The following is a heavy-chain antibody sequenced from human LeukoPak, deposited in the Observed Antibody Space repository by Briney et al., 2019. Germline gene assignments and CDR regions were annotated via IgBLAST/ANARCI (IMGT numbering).Heavy chain of an antibody. V-gene: IGHV3-48*04. D-gene: IGHD3-10*01. CDR1: GFTFSSYS. Sequence: PGGSLRLSCAASGFTFSSYSMNWVRQAPGKGLEWVSYISSSSSTIYYADSVKGRFTISRDNAKNSLYLQMNSLRAEDTAVYYCARALRVRSGDFNWFDPWGQGTLVTVSS. J-gene: IGHJ5*02. CDR2: ISSSSSTI. CDR3: ARALRVRSGDFNWFDP.